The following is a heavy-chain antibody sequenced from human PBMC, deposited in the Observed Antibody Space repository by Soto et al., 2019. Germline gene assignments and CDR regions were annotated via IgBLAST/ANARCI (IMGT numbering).Heavy chain of an antibody. CDR3: AKAHYYDSSGYSASFDY. CDR1: GFTFSSYA. Sequence: PGGSLRLSCAASGFTFSSYAMSWVRQAPGKGLEWVSGISGSGGSTYSGDSVKGRFTISRDNSKNTLYLQMSSLRAEDTAIYYCAKAHYYDSSGYSASFDYWGQGTLATVSS. CDR2: ISGSGGST. V-gene: IGHV3-23*01. J-gene: IGHJ4*02. D-gene: IGHD3-22*01.